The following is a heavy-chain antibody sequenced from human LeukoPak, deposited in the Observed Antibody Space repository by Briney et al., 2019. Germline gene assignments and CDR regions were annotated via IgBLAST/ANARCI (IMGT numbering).Heavy chain of an antibody. V-gene: IGHV3-23*01. Sequence: GGSLRLSCAASGFTFSSYSMNWVRQAPGKGLEWVSAISGSGGSTYYADSVKGRFTISRDNSKNTLYLQMNSLRAEDTAVYYCAKDLYSITMVRGEAPGLFDYWGQGTLVTVSS. CDR3: AKDLYSITMVRGEAPGLFDY. J-gene: IGHJ4*02. CDR1: GFTFSSYS. CDR2: ISGSGGST. D-gene: IGHD3-10*01.